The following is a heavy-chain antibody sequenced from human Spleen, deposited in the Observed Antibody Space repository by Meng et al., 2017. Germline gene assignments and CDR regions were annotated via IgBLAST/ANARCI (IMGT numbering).Heavy chain of an antibody. CDR2: IYYSGST. J-gene: IGHJ4*02. D-gene: IGHD3-10*01. CDR3: ARARFGELSH. Sequence: WGSLRLSCTVSGGSISSYYWSWIRQPPGKGLEWIGYIYYSGSTNYNPSLKSRVTISVDTSKNQFSLKLSSVTAADTAVYYCARARFGELSHWGQGTLVTVSS. CDR1: GGSISSYY. V-gene: IGHV4-59*01.